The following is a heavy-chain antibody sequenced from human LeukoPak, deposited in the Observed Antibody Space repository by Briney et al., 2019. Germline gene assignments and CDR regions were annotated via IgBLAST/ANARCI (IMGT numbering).Heavy chain of an antibody. CDR3: ARDRKIAAADTGCY. Sequence: ASVKVSCKASGYSFTSYGISWVRQAPGQGLEWMGWISAYNGNTNYAQKLQGRVTMTTDTSTSTAYMELRSLRSDDTAVYYCARDRKIAAADTGCYLGQGTLVTVSS. CDR1: GYSFTSYG. CDR2: ISAYNGNT. J-gene: IGHJ4*02. V-gene: IGHV1-18*01. D-gene: IGHD6-13*01.